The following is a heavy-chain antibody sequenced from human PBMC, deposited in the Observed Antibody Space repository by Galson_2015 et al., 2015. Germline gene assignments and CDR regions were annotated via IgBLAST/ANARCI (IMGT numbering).Heavy chain of an antibody. CDR3: AEIGYTNYQIQF. Sequence: SLRLSCAVSGFTIGSNYMTWVRQAPGKGLECVSVIYSGGATSYADSVKGRFTISKDSSQNTVYLHMKSLRTEDTAIYYCAEIGYTNYQIQFWGQGSLVTVSS. J-gene: IGHJ4*02. CDR2: IYSGGAT. D-gene: IGHD4-11*01. CDR1: GFTIGSNY. V-gene: IGHV3-53*01.